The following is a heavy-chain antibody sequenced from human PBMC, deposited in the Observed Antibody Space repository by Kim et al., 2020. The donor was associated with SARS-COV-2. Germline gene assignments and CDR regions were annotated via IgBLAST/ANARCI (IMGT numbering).Heavy chain of an antibody. CDR3: ASLDDYGDYPFDY. J-gene: IGHJ4*02. CDR1: GGSFSGYY. D-gene: IGHD4-17*01. V-gene: IGHV4-34*01. Sequence: SETLSLTCAVYGGSFSGYYWSWIRQPPGKGLEWIGEINHSGSTNYNPSLKSRVTISVDTSKNQFSLKLSSVTAADTAVYYCASLDDYGDYPFDYWGQGTL. CDR2: INHSGST.